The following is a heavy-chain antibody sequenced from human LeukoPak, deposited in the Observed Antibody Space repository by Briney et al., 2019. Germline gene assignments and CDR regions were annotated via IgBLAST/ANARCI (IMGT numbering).Heavy chain of an antibody. J-gene: IGHJ6*02. V-gene: IGHV1-46*01. CDR2: INPSGGST. Sequence: ASVKVSCKASGYNFTFYYMHWVRQAPGQGLEWMGIINPSGGSTSYAQKFQGRVTMTRDTSTSTVYMELSSLRSEDTAVYYCARDFGPLQVYVISHHAMDVWGQGTTVTVSS. CDR1: GYNFTFYY. D-gene: IGHD2-8*01. CDR3: ARDFGPLQVYVISHHAMDV.